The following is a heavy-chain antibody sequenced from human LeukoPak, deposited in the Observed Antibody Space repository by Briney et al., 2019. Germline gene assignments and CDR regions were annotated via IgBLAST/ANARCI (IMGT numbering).Heavy chain of an antibody. CDR2: ISYDGSNK. V-gene: IGHV3-30*04. J-gene: IGHJ4*02. Sequence: GGSLRLSCAASGVTFSSYAMHWVRQAPGKGLEWVAVISYDGSNKYYADSVERRFTISRDNSKNTLYLQMNSLRAEETPVYYCARAFDYWGQGTLVTVSS. CDR3: ARAFDY. CDR1: GVTFSSYA.